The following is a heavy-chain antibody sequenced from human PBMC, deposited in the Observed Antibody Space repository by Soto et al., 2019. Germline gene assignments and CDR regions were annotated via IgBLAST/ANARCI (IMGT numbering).Heavy chain of an antibody. CDR1: GFTFSSYE. Sequence: QLVESGGGSVQPGRSLRLSCAPSGFTFSSYEMNWVRQAPGKGLEWVSYISVSGTMRFYADAVKGRFTISRDNTKKILYLLMNSLRSEDTALYYCATAGLTGTVWGQGTTVTVSS. CDR3: ATAGLTGTV. J-gene: IGHJ6*02. CDR2: ISVSGTMR. D-gene: IGHD3-9*01. V-gene: IGHV3-48*03.